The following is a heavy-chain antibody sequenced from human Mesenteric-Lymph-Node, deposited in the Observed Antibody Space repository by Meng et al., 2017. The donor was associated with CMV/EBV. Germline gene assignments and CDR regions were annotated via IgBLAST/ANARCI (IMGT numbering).Heavy chain of an antibody. V-gene: IGHV3-7*01. CDR1: GFTFSSYW. D-gene: IGHD2-21*01. CDR3: ARSPRGIGVVILFDY. Sequence: GESLKISCAASGFTFSSYWMSWVRQAPGKGLEWVANIKQDGSEKYYVDSVKGRFTISRDNAKNSLYLQMNSLRAEDTAVYYCARSPRGIGVVILFDYWGQGTLVTVSS. CDR2: IKQDGSEK. J-gene: IGHJ4*02.